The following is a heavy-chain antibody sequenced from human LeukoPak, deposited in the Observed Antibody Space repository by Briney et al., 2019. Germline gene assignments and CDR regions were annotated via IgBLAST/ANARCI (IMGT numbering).Heavy chain of an antibody. CDR1: GGSISSGDYY. D-gene: IGHD2-2*01. CDR3: ARDRASGYQLLHYYYGMDV. V-gene: IGHV4-30-4*01. J-gene: IGHJ6*02. CDR2: IYYRGST. Sequence: SETLSLTCTVSGGSISSGDYYWSWIRQPPGKGLEWIGYIYYRGSTYYNPSLKSRVTISVDTSKNQFSLKLSSVTAADTAVYYCARDRASGYQLLHYYYGMDVWGQGTTVTVSS.